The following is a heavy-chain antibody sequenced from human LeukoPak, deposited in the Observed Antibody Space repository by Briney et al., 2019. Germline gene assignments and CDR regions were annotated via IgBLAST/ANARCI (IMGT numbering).Heavy chain of an antibody. J-gene: IGHJ4*02. CDR1: GGSISSYY. Sequence: SETLSLTCTVSGGSISSYYWSWIRQPPGKGLEWIGYIYYSGSTNYNPSLKSRVTISVDTSKNQFSLKLSSVTAADTAVYYCSGHLFLPAAYDYWGQGTLVTVSS. CDR3: SGHLFLPAAYDY. D-gene: IGHD2-2*01. CDR2: IYYSGST. V-gene: IGHV4-59*08.